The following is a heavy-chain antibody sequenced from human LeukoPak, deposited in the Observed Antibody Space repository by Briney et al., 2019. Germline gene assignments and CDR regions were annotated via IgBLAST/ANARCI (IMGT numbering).Heavy chain of an antibody. D-gene: IGHD1-26*01. CDR2: IKQDGSEK. CDR1: GFTFSSYW. CDR3: ARDLNGGATDY. V-gene: IGHV3-7*01. Sequence: GGSLRLSCAASGFTFSSYWMSWVRQAPGKGLEWVANIKQDGSEKYYVDSVKGRFTISRDNAKNLLYLQMNSLRAEDTAVYYCARDLNGGATDYWGQGTLVTVSS. J-gene: IGHJ4*02.